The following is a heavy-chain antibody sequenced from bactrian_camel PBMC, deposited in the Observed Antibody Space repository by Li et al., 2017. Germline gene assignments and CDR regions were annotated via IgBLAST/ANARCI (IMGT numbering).Heavy chain of an antibody. CDR3: AAGPWYTDEYNY. D-gene: IGHD6*01. CDR1: GFTFSSYY. J-gene: IGHJ4*01. V-gene: IGHV3-2*01. Sequence: VQLVESGGGLVQPGGSLRLSCAASGFTFSSYYMNWVRQAPGKGLEWVSSISGSSRTYYSNSVKGRCTIARDNTKNTVYLQMISLESEDTALYYCAAGPWYTDEYNYWGQGTQVTVS. CDR2: ISGSSRT.